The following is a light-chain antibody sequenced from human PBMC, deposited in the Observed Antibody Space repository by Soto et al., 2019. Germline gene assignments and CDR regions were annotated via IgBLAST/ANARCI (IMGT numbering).Light chain of an antibody. CDR2: DVS. CDR1: SSDVGGYNY. CDR3: SSYTSSSLYV. Sequence: QSALTQPASVSGSPGPSITISCTGTSSDVGGYNYVSWYQQLPGKAPKLMIYDVSDRPSGVSNRFSGSKSGNTASLTISGLQAEDEDDYYCSSYTSSSLYVFGTGTKLTVL. V-gene: IGLV2-14*01. J-gene: IGLJ1*01.